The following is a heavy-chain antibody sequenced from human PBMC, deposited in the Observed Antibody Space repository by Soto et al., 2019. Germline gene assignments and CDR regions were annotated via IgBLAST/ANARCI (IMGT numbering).Heavy chain of an antibody. CDR2: IIPIFGTA. CDR3: ARALKGDMTTVRGLDY. J-gene: IGHJ4*02. CDR1: GGTFSSYA. Sequence: SVKVSCKASGGTFSSYAISWVRQAPGQGLEWMGGIIPIFGTANYAQKFQGRVTITADKSTSTAYMELSSLRSEDTAVYYFARALKGDMTTVRGLDYWGQGTLVTVSS. V-gene: IGHV1-69*06. D-gene: IGHD3-10*01.